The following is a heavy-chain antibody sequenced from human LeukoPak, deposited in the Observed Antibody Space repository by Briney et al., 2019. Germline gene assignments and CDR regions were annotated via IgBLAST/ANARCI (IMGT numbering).Heavy chain of an antibody. V-gene: IGHV4-39*07. J-gene: IGHJ4*02. Sequence: SETLSLTCTVSGGSIRSGTYYWGWIRQPPGKGLEWIGEINHSGSTNYNPSLKSRVTISVDTSKNQFSLKLSSVTAADTAVYYCARSAVAGGFDYWGQGTLVTVSS. D-gene: IGHD6-19*01. CDR3: ARSAVAGGFDY. CDR2: INHSGST. CDR1: GGSIRSGTYY.